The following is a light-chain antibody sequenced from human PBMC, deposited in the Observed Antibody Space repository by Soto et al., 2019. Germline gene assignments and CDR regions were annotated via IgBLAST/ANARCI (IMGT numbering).Light chain of an antibody. V-gene: IGLV2-14*01. CDR1: SSDIGESNY. CDR3: SSYASRSSLDG. CDR2: EAS. J-gene: IGLJ1*01. Sequence: QSVLTQPASVSGSPGQSITISCTGTSSDIGESNYVSWYQQHPGRAPRLLIYEASYRPSGVSHRFSGLKFGNTVSLTISGLQTEDEANYLCSSYASRSSLDGFRSGTYVTVL.